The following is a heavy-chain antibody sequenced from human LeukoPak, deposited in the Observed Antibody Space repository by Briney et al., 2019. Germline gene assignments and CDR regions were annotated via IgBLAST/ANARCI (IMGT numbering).Heavy chain of an antibody. CDR3: ARGPHSNDY. CDR2: INPKSGGT. J-gene: IGHJ4*02. V-gene: IGHV1-2*02. Sequence: ASVKVSCKSSGYTFADYYIHWVRQAPGQGLEWMGWINPKSGGTNYAQKFEGRVSMNRDTSINTVYMELNRLTSDDTAAYYCARGPHSNDYWGQGTLVTVSS. CDR1: GYTFADYY.